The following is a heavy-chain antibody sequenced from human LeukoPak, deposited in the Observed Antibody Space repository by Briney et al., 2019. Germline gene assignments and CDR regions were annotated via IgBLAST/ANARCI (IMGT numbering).Heavy chain of an antibody. V-gene: IGHV1-24*01. CDR2: FDPEDGET. CDR1: GYTLTELS. D-gene: IGHD6-13*01. Sequence: GASVKVSCKVSGYTLTELSMHWVRQAPGKGLEWMGGFDPEDGETIYAQKFQGRVTITADKSTSTAYMELSSLRSEDTAVYYCARDSSSWSWFDPWGQGTLVTVSS. J-gene: IGHJ5*02. CDR3: ARDSSSWSWFDP.